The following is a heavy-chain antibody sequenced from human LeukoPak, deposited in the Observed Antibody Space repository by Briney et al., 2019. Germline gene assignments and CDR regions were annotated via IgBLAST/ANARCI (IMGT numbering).Heavy chain of an antibody. CDR3: ARDRLYSSSSEDY. Sequence: GGSLRLSCAASGFTFSSYSMNWVRQAPGKGLEWVLVIYSGGSTYYADSVKGRFTISRDNSKNTLYLQMNSLRAEDTAVYYCARDRLYSSSSEDYWGQGTLVTVSS. J-gene: IGHJ4*02. V-gene: IGHV3-53*01. D-gene: IGHD6-6*01. CDR2: IYSGGST. CDR1: GFTFSSYS.